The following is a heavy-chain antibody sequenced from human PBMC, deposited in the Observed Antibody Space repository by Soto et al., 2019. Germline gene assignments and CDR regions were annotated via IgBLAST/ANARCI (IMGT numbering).Heavy chain of an antibody. Sequence: ASVMVSCKASGGTFSSYAISWVRQAPGQGLEWMGGIIPIFGTANYAQKFQGRVTITADESTSTAYMELSSLRSEDTAVYYCAREGTIFGVVPSYYGMDVWGQGTTVTVSS. CDR1: GGTFSSYA. CDR2: IIPIFGTA. J-gene: IGHJ6*02. D-gene: IGHD3-3*01. CDR3: AREGTIFGVVPSYYGMDV. V-gene: IGHV1-69*13.